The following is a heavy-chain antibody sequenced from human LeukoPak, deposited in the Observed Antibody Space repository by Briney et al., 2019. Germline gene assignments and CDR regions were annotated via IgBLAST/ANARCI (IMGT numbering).Heavy chain of an antibody. CDR3: ARVRGYDILTGYFDY. CDR2: IYYSGST. Sequence: SETLSLTCTVSGGSISSYYWSWIRQPPGKGLEWIGYIYYSGSTNYNPSLMSRVTISVDTSKNQFSLKLSSVTAADTAVYYCARVRGYDILTGYFDYWGQGTLVTVSS. V-gene: IGHV4-59*01. D-gene: IGHD3-9*01. J-gene: IGHJ4*02. CDR1: GGSISSYY.